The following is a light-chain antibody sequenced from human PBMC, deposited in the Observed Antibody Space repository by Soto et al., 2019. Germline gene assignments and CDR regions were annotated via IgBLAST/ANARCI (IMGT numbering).Light chain of an antibody. CDR2: TVS. Sequence: DIQTTQYPSTLSASVGDRVTITCRASQSISNYLNWYQQKPGKAPKLLIYTVSNLQSGVPSRFSGSTSGTDFSLTITSLQPEDFATYYCQQSFSTPRTFGQGTKV. CDR1: QSISNY. CDR3: QQSFSTPRT. J-gene: IGKJ1*01. V-gene: IGKV1-39*01.